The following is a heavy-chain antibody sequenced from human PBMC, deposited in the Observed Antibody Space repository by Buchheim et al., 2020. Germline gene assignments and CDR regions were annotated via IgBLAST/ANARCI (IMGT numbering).Heavy chain of an antibody. CDR2: ISYDGSNK. V-gene: IGHV3-30*18. CDR3: AKGDFDYDSSGYLPGWFDY. J-gene: IGHJ4*02. D-gene: IGHD3-22*01. CDR1: GFTFSSYG. Sequence: QVQLVESGGGVVQPGRSLRLSCAGSGFTFSSYGMHWIRQAPGKGLEWVAVISYDGSNKYYADSVKGRFTISRDNSKNTLYLQMNSLRAEDTAVYYCAKGDFDYDSSGYLPGWFDYWGQGTL.